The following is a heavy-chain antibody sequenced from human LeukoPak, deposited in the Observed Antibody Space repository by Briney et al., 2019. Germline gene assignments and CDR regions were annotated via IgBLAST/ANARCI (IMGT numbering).Heavy chain of an antibody. CDR2: INTTTGNP. J-gene: IGHJ4*02. CDR1: GYTFTTFP. V-gene: IGHV7-4-1*02. Sequence: ASVKVSCKPSGYTFTTFPINWVRQAPGQGLEWMGWINTTTGNPTYAQGLTGQFVFSLDTSVSTAYLQITSLKPEDIGVYYCARGHDTTGYFAYWGQGSLVTVSS. CDR3: ARGHDTTGYFAY. D-gene: IGHD3-9*01.